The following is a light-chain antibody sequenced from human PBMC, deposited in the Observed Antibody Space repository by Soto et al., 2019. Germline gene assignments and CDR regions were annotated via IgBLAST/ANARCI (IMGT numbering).Light chain of an antibody. J-gene: IGLJ3*02. CDR1: SSNIGARYD. V-gene: IGLV1-40*01. CDR2: DNS. Sequence: QSVLTQPPSVSGAPGQRVTISCTGSSSNIGARYDVHWYQQLPGTAPKLLIYDNSNRPSGVPDRFSGSKSGTSASLAITGLQAEDEADYYCHSYDSSLSGSRVFGGGTQLTVL. CDR3: HSYDSSLSGSRV.